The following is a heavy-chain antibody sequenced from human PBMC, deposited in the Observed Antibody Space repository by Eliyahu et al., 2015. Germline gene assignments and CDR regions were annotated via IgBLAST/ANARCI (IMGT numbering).Heavy chain of an antibody. D-gene: IGHD2-2*01. J-gene: IGHJ4*02. CDR2: ISSSSSYI. Sequence: EVQLVESGGGLVQPGGSLRLXCAASGFTFSXXWMSWVRQAPGKGLEWVSSISSSSSYIYYADSVKGRFTISRDNAKNSLYLQMNSLRAEDTAVYYCARSVVVVPAASSNYFDYWGQGTLVTVSS. V-gene: IGHV3-21*01. CDR3: ARSVVVVPAASSNYFDY. CDR1: GFTFSXXW.